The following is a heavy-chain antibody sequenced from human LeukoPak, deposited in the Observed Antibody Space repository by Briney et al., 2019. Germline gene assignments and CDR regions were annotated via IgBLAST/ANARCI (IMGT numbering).Heavy chain of an antibody. Sequence: KPSETLSLTCSVSDASIRSYSWSWLRQPAGKGLEWIGRIHTSASTEYNPSLKSRVTMSVDTSKNQFSLKLNPVTAADTAVYFCARDDNSEYSDDAFDIWGQGTLVTVSS. CDR2: IHTSAST. D-gene: IGHD1-26*01. CDR1: DASIRSYS. V-gene: IGHV4-4*07. J-gene: IGHJ3*02. CDR3: ARDDNSEYSDDAFDI.